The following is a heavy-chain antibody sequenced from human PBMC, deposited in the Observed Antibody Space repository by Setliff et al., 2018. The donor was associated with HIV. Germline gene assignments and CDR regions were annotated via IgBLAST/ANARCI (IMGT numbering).Heavy chain of an antibody. Sequence: GGSLRLSCAAPGFTFSSYAMSWVRQAPGKGLEWVSAISGSAGSTYYADSVKGRFTISGDNSKNTLYLQMNSLRAEDTAVYYCAKPYRGSVVRDQGYMDVWGKGTTVTVSS. CDR3: AKPYRGSVVRDQGYMDV. V-gene: IGHV3-23*01. D-gene: IGHD3-10*01. CDR2: ISGSAGST. CDR1: GFTFSSYA. J-gene: IGHJ6*03.